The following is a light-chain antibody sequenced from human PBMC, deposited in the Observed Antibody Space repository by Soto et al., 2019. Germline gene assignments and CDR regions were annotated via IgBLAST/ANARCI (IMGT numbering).Light chain of an antibody. CDR1: TSDVGSYNL. Sequence: QSALTQPASVSGSPGQSITISCTGTTSDVGSYNLVSWYQHHPGEAPKLLIYGVTKQSSGVSSRFSGSKSGNTASLTISGLQAEDEADYYCCSYGSRSTLVFGGGTKVTVL. J-gene: IGLJ2*01. CDR3: CSYGSRSTLV. CDR2: GVT. V-gene: IGLV2-23*02.